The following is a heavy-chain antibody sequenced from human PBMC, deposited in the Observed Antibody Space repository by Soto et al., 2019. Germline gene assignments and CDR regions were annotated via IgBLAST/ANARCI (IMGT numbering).Heavy chain of an antibody. CDR2: INTYTGNR. Sequence: QVQLVQSGPELRKPGASVKVSCEASGYSFRYYGINWVRQAPGQGLEWMGWINTYTGNRNFAPKFEDRVTMTTATSTNTVYMELRSLRSDDTATYYCARDRLRGYDNSGFYSWGQGTQVTVSS. V-gene: IGHV1-18*01. CDR3: ARDRLRGYDNSGFYS. D-gene: IGHD3-22*01. CDR1: GYSFRYYG. J-gene: IGHJ5*02.